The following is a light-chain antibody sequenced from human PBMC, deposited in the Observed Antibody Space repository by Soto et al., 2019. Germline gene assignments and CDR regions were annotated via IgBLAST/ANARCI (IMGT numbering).Light chain of an antibody. Sequence: QLGSECRSRWPPVPLSCTGTSSDVGGYNYVSWYQQHPGKAPKLMIYEVSKRPSGVPGRFSGSKSGNTASLTVPGLQAEDEADYYCSSYAGSNNSLYVFGTGTKVTVL. CDR2: EVS. CDR1: SSDVGGYNY. CDR3: SSYAGSNNSLYV. V-gene: IGLV2-8*02. J-gene: IGLJ1*01.